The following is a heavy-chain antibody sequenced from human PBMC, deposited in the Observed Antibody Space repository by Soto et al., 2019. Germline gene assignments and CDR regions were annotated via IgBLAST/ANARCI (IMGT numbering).Heavy chain of an antibody. D-gene: IGHD5-12*01. CDR3: ARGSKAGDGYNSVDYYYYGMDV. J-gene: IGHJ6*02. CDR1: GFTFSTYG. V-gene: IGHV3-30*03. CDR2: ISYDGNYI. Sequence: HPGGSLRLSCAVSGFTFSTYGMHWVRQAPGKGLEWVAVISYDGNYIYYADSVKGRFTISRDNSKYTLYLQMNSLRGEDTAVYYCARGSKAGDGYNSVDYYYYGMDVWGQGTTVTVPS.